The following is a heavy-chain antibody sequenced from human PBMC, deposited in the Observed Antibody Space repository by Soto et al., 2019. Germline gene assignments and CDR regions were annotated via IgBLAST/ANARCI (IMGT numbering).Heavy chain of an antibody. V-gene: IGHV3-23*01. CDR2: ISASAATT. CDR1: GFMFNNYA. D-gene: IGHD6-6*01. CDR3: AKLGAYSTSAIDS. Sequence: EVHLLESGGGLVQPGGSLRLSCAPSGFMFNNYAMSWVRQAPGKALEWVSAISASAATTYYADSVKGRFTISRDNSKNTLYVQMNSLRAEDTAIYYCAKLGAYSTSAIDSWGQGALVTVSS. J-gene: IGHJ4*02.